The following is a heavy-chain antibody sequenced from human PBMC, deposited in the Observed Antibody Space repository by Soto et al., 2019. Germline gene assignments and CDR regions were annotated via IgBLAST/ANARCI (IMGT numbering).Heavy chain of an antibody. D-gene: IGHD3-10*01. J-gene: IGHJ4*02. CDR1: GGSFSGYY. V-gene: IGHV4-34*01. CDR3: ARGKGRSFDY. Sequence: SETLCLTCAVYGGSFSGYYWSWIRQPPGKGLEWIGEINNSGSTNYNPSLKSRVTISVDTSKNQFSLKLSSVTAADTAVYYCARGKGRSFDYWGQGTLVTVSS. CDR2: INNSGST.